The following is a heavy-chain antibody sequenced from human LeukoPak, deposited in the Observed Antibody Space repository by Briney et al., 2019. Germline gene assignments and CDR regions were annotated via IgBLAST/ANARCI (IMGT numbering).Heavy chain of an antibody. V-gene: IGHV1-18*01. CDR1: GYTFTSYG. J-gene: IGHJ4*02. CDR2: ISAYNGNT. D-gene: IGHD3-22*01. CDR3: ARDDYYDSSGYWLDY. Sequence: ASVKVSCRASGYTFTSYGISWVRQAPGQGLEWMGWISAYNGNTNYAQKLQGRVTMTTDTSTSTAYMELRSLRSDDTAVYYCARDDYYDSSGYWLDYWGQGTLVTVSS.